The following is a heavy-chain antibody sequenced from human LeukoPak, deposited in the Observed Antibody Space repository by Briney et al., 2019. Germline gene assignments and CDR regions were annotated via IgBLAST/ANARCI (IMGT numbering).Heavy chain of an antibody. Sequence: GGSLGLSCAASGFTFSSYGMHWVRQAPGKGLEWVAFIWYDGNNKYYVDSVKGRFTISRDNSKNTLYLQMNSLRAEDTAVYYCAKDPLQYGSGSYYFDYWGQGTLVTVSS. CDR3: AKDPLQYGSGSYYFDY. D-gene: IGHD3-10*01. CDR1: GFTFSSYG. J-gene: IGHJ4*02. V-gene: IGHV3-30*02. CDR2: IWYDGNNK.